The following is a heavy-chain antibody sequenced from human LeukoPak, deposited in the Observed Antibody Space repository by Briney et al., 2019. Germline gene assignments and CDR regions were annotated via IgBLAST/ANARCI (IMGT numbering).Heavy chain of an antibody. CDR3: AKEFVVVVAATRAITGDFDY. CDR2: ISGSGGST. CDR1: GFTFSSYA. D-gene: IGHD2-15*01. V-gene: IGHV3-23*01. J-gene: IGHJ4*02. Sequence: GGSLRLSCAASGFTFSSYAMSWVRQAPGKGLEWVSAISGSGGSTYYADSVKGRFTISRDNSKNTLYLQMNSLRAEGTAVYYCAKEFVVVVAATRAITGDFDYWGQGTLVTVSS.